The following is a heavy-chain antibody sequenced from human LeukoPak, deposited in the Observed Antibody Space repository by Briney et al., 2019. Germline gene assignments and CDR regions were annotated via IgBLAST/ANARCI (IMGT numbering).Heavy chain of an antibody. D-gene: IGHD3-3*01. V-gene: IGHV4-31*08. J-gene: IGHJ4*02. CDR2: IYYSGST. CDR3: QSRFLEWLLDY. CDR1: GGSISSGGYY. Sequence: SETLSLTCTVSGGSISSGGYYWSWIRQHPGKGLEWIGYIYYSGSTYYNPSLKSRVTISVDTSKNQFSLKLNSVTAADTAMYYCQSRFLEWLLDYWGQGTLVTVSS.